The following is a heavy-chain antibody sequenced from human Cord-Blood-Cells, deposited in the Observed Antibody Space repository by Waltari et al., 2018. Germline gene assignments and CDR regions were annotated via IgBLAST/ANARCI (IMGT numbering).Heavy chain of an antibody. CDR2: ISYDGSNK. CDR3: AKDAQGAFDY. V-gene: IGHV3-30*18. CDR1: GFTFSGYG. Sequence: QVQLVESGGGVVQPGRSLRLSCAASGFTFSGYGVPWVRQAAGKGLEWVAVISYDGSNKYYADSVKGRFTISRDNSKNTLYLQMNSLRAEDTAVYYCAKDAQGAFDYWGQGTLVTVSS. J-gene: IGHJ4*02.